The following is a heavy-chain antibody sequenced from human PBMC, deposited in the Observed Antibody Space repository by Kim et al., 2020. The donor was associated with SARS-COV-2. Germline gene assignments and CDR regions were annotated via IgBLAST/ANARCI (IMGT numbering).Heavy chain of an antibody. CDR3: AKGSISSSTFDY. J-gene: IGHJ4*02. D-gene: IGHD6-6*01. V-gene: IGHV3-9*01. CDR2: ISWDSGII. Sequence: GGSLRLSCAASGFTFDAYAMHWVRQVPGKGLEWVAGISWDSGIIDYGDSVKGRFTISRDNAKKSLYLQLDSLRGEDTAFYYCAKGSISSSTFDYWGQG. CDR1: GFTFDAYA.